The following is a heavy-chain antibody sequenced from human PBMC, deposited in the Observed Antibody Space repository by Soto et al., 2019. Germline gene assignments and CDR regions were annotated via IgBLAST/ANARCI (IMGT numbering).Heavy chain of an antibody. Sequence: ASVNGSCKASGYTFTSYYMDWVRQAPGQGLEWMGIINPSGGSTSYAQKFQGRVTMTRDTSTSTVYMELSSLRSEDTAVYYCARPGRDEYSGSYASAFDIWGQGTMVT. CDR2: INPSGGST. CDR3: ARPGRDEYSGSYASAFDI. CDR1: GYTFTSYY. J-gene: IGHJ3*02. V-gene: IGHV1-46*01. D-gene: IGHD1-26*01.